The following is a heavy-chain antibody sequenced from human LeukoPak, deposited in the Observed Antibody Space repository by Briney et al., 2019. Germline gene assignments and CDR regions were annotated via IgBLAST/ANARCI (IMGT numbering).Heavy chain of an antibody. V-gene: IGHV4-4*07. CDR1: GGSSSSYY. Sequence: SETLSLTCTVSGGSSSSYYWGWVRQPAGQGLEWIGRIYTSGSNNYNSSLKSRVSISADTTKNEFSLKLTSVTAADTAVCYCGSRRTAMFGVIKGPIDYWGQGTLVTVSS. CDR2: IYTSGSN. CDR3: GSRRTAMFGVIKGPIDY. J-gene: IGHJ4*02. D-gene: IGHD3-3*01.